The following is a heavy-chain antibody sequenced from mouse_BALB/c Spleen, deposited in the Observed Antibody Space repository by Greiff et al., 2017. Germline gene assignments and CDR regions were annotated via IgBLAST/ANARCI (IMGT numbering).Heavy chain of an antibody. J-gene: IGHJ3*01. D-gene: IGHD2-14*01. CDR1: GFTFSSFG. V-gene: IGHV5-17*02. Sequence: EVKLVESGGGLVQPGGSRKLSCAASGFTFSSFGMHWVRQAPEQGLEWVAYISSGSSTIYYADTVKGRFTISRDNPKNTLFLQMTRLRSEDTAMFYCGKGWYDEVWCVYGGKGTLDTVSA. CDR3: GKGWYDEVWCVY. CDR2: ISSGSSTI.